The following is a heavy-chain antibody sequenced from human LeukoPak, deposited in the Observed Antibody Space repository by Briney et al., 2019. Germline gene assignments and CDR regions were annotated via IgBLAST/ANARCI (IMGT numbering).Heavy chain of an antibody. CDR2: IYYSGST. Sequence: PSETLSLTCTVSGGSFSSYYWSWIRQPPGKGLEWSGYIYYSGSTNYNPSLKSRVTISVDTSKNQFSLKLSSMTAADTAVYYCARGALLWFGDRMEYYFDYWGQGTLLTVSS. D-gene: IGHD3-10*01. V-gene: IGHV4-59*01. CDR1: GGSFSSYY. J-gene: IGHJ4*02. CDR3: ARGALLWFGDRMEYYFDY.